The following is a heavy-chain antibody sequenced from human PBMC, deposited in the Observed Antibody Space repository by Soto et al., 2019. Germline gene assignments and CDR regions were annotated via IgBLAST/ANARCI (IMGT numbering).Heavy chain of an antibody. CDR3: ARDYCSGGSCYGAFDI. Sequence: SETLSLTCTVSGGSISSYYWSWIRQPPGKGLEWIGYFYYSGSTHYNPSLKSRVTISVDTSKNQFSLKLSSVTAADTAVYYCARDYCSGGSCYGAFDIWGQGTMVTVSS. V-gene: IGHV4-59*01. D-gene: IGHD2-15*01. J-gene: IGHJ3*02. CDR2: FYYSGST. CDR1: GGSISSYY.